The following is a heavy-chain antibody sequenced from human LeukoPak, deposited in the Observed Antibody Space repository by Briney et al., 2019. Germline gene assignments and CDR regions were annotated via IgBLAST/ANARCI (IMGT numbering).Heavy chain of an antibody. D-gene: IGHD6-19*01. CDR1: GFTVSNNY. V-gene: IGHV3-53*01. CDR2: IYRSGTT. CDR3: AREWNGDITVPGAGAFDI. J-gene: IGHJ3*02. Sequence: PGGSLRLSCAASGFTVSNNYMSWVRQAPGKGLEWVSVIYRSGTTYYADSVKGRFTISRDNSKNTLHLQMSSLRAEDTAVYYCAREWNGDITVPGAGAFDIWGQGTMVTVSS.